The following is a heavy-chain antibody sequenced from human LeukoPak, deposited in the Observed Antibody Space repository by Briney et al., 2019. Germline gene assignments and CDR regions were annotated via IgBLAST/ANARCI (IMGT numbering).Heavy chain of an antibody. D-gene: IGHD6-13*01. CDR1: GFNFSNYG. CDR3: ARDQFSSSWSDY. J-gene: IGHJ4*02. V-gene: IGHV3-30*02. CDR2: TRHDDSKK. Sequence: GGSLRLSCVASGFNFSNYGMHWVRQAPGKGLEWVAFTRHDDSKKYYADSVKGRFTISRDNSKNTLYLQLNGLRAEDTAVYYCARDQFSSSWSDYWGQGTLVTVSS.